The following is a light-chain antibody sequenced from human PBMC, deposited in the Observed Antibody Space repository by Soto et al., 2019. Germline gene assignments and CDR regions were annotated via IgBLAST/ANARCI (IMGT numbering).Light chain of an antibody. CDR3: QKDDGVELT. J-gene: IGKJ4*01. CDR1: PVINMY. CDR2: AAS. Sequence: DIQMTQSPSSLSASVGDRFTITCRAGPVINMYLAWYQQKPGKVPKLLISAASNLQSGVPSRFSGSGSETDFTLAISRLQREYVATYYCQKDDGVELTCGGGIKVVIK. V-gene: IGKV1-27*01.